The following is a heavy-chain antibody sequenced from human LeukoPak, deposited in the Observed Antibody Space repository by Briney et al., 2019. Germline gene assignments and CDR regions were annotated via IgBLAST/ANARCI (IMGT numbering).Heavy chain of an antibody. CDR3: AKVPWSEVVTASGAHY. CDR1: GFTFRNYD. J-gene: IGHJ4*02. Sequence: GGSLRLSCAASGFTFRNYDLSWVRQAPGKGLEWVSGISVSGTTTWYADSVKGRFTISRDNSKNTLYLQMNSLRAEDTAVYYCAKVPWSEVVTASGAHYWGQGTLVTVSS. CDR2: ISVSGTTT. D-gene: IGHD2-21*02. V-gene: IGHV3-23*01.